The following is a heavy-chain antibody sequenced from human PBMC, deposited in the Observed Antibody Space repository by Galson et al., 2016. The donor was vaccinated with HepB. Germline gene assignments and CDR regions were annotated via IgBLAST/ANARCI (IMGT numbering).Heavy chain of an antibody. CDR2: IYYSGRT. J-gene: IGHJ6*02. Sequence: ETLSLTCTVSGASISGYYLSWIRQPPGKGLEWIGYIYYSGRTNYNPFLKSRVTISVDPSKNQFSLKLSSVTAADTAVYYCARDDSGGWYGFHYGMDVWGQGTTVTVSS. V-gene: IGHV4-59*01. CDR1: GASISGYY. CDR3: ARDDSGGWYGFHYGMDV. D-gene: IGHD6-19*01.